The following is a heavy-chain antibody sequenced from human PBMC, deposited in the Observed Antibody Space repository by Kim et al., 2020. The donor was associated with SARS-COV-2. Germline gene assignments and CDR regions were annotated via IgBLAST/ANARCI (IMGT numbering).Heavy chain of an antibody. D-gene: IGHD3-10*01. CDR1: GYSFTSYW. V-gene: IGHV5-51*01. J-gene: IGHJ6*02. Sequence: GESLKISCKGSGYSFTSYWIGWVRQMPGKGLEWMGIIYPGDSDTRYSPSFQGQVTISADKSISTAYLQWSSLKASDTAIYYCARQWGYYGSGSYYKWDYYGMDVWGQGTTVTVSS. CDR3: ARQWGYYGSGSYYKWDYYGMDV. CDR2: IYPGDSDT.